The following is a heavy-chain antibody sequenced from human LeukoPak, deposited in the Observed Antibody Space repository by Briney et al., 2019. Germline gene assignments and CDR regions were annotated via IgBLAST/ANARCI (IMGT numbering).Heavy chain of an antibody. J-gene: IGHJ4*02. CDR2: IYSGCST. CDR1: GFTVSSNY. V-gene: IGHV3-66*02. Sequence: GGSLRLSCAASGFTVSSNYMSWVRQAPGKGLEWVSVIYSGCSTYYADSVKGRFTISRDNSKNTLYLQMNSLRAEDTAVYYCASAKSDCSSTSCPFDYWGQGTLVTVSS. CDR3: ASAKSDCSSTSCPFDY. D-gene: IGHD2-2*01.